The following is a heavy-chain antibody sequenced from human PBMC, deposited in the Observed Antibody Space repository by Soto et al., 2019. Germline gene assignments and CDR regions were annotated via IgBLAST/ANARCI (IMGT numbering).Heavy chain of an antibody. CDR2: IYWDDDK. J-gene: IGHJ4*02. CDR1: GFSLSTSGVG. Sequence: QITLKESGPTLVKPTQTLTLTCTFSGFSLSTSGVGVGWIRQPPGKALEWLALIYWDDDKRYSPSLNSRLTITKDHSKSQVVLTMTNMDPVATATYYCEYRLGGGFDYWGQGTLVTVSS. V-gene: IGHV2-5*02. D-gene: IGHD1-26*01. CDR3: EYRLGGGFDY.